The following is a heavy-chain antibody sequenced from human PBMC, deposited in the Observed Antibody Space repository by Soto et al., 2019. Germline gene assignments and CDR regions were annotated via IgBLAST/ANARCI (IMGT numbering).Heavy chain of an antibody. J-gene: IGHJ5*02. V-gene: IGHV1-46*01. CDR2: INPSDNTK. CDR3: AGDPDSHYNDSHASSYP. Sequence: ASVKVSCKASGYTFTRYFIQWVRQAPGQGLEWMGIINPSDNTKSYARRFQGRVTISADKFTGTAYMELTGLRSDDTAVYYCAGDPDSHYNDSHASSYPWGQGTLVTVSS. D-gene: IGHD4-4*01. CDR1: GYTFTRYF.